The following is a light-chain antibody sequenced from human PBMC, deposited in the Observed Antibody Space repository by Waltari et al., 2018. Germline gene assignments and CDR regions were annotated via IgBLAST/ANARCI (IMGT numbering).Light chain of an antibody. CDR2: DNN. Sequence: YQLFPWVAPKLLIYDNNKLPSGISDRFSGSKAGTSASLTLTGLQTEDEADYYCQSFDSSLSACLFGGGTRLTVL. V-gene: IGLV1-40*01. J-gene: IGLJ2*01. CDR3: QSFDSSLSACL.